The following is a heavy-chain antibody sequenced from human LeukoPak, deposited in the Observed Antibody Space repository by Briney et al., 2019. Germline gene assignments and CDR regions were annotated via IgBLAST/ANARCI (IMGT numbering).Heavy chain of an antibody. J-gene: IGHJ3*02. Sequence: ASVKVSCKASGYTFTSYYMHWVRQAPGQGLEWMGIINPSGGSTSYAQKFQGRVTMTRDMSTSTVYMELSSLRSEDTAVYCCASYSYYYDSSGVWAFDIWGQGTMVTVSS. V-gene: IGHV1-46*01. CDR3: ASYSYYYDSSGVWAFDI. CDR1: GYTFTSYY. CDR2: INPSGGST. D-gene: IGHD3-22*01.